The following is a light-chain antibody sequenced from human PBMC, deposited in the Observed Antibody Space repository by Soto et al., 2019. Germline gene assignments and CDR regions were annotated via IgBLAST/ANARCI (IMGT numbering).Light chain of an antibody. CDR1: SSDVGGYNY. Sequence: QSVLTQPASVSGSPGQSITISCTGTSSDVGGYNYVSWYQQHPGKAPKLMIYEVSNRPSGVSNRFSGSKSGNTASLTIPGLQAEDEADYYCSSFAGSNNFPYVFGTGTKVTVL. CDR2: EVS. CDR3: SSFAGSNNFPYV. J-gene: IGLJ1*01. V-gene: IGLV2-14*01.